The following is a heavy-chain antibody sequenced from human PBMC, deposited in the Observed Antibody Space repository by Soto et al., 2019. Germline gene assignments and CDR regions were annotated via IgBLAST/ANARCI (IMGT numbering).Heavy chain of an antibody. D-gene: IGHD2-15*01. J-gene: IGHJ4*02. V-gene: IGHV3-53*01. CDR3: ATGWPGGFDY. CDR1: GFIVTSKH. Sequence: GGSLRLSCAASGFIVTSKHMSWVRQAPGKGLEWVSLINTGGGTNYADSVKGRFTISRDNSKSTLYLQMNSLRVEDTAVYYCATGWPGGFDYWGQGTLVTVSS. CDR2: INTGGGT.